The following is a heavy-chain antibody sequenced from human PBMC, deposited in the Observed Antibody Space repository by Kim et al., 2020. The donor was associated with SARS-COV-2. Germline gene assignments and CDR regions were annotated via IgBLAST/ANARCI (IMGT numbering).Heavy chain of an antibody. Sequence: GGSLRLSCAASGFTFSSYAMHWVRQAPGKGLEWVAVISYDGSNKYYADSVKGRFTISRDNSKNTLYLQMNSLRAEDTAVYYCARAGAEGGMVRGAWNQDYYYYGMDVWGQGTTVTVSS. D-gene: IGHD3-10*01. J-gene: IGHJ6*02. CDR1: GFTFSSYA. CDR2: ISYDGSNK. CDR3: ARAGAEGGMVRGAWNQDYYYYGMDV. V-gene: IGHV3-30-3*01.